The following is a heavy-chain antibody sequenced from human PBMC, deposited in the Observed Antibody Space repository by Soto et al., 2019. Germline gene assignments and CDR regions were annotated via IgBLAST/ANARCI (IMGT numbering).Heavy chain of an antibody. V-gene: IGHV3-30*18. Sequence: QVQLVESGGGVVQPGRSLRLSCAASGFTFSSYGMHWVRQAPGKGLEWVAVISYDGSNKYYADSVKGRFTISRDNSKNPLYLQMNSLRAEDTAVYYCAKGWTYYSDYWGQGTLVTVSS. CDR1: GFTFSSYG. D-gene: IGHD2-15*01. J-gene: IGHJ4*02. CDR3: AKGWTYYSDY. CDR2: ISYDGSNK.